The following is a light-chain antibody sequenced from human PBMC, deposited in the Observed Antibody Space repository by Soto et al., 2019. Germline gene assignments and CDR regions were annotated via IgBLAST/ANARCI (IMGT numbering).Light chain of an antibody. V-gene: IGLV2-14*01. J-gene: IGLJ1*01. CDR1: SSDVGGYNY. CDR2: EVS. Sequence: QSALTQPPSASGSPGQSVAISCTGTSSDVGGYNYVSWYQQHPGKAPKLMIYEVSNRPSGVSNRFSGSKSGNTASLTISGLQAEDEADYYCSSYTSSSTVFGTGTKLTVL. CDR3: SSYTSSSTV.